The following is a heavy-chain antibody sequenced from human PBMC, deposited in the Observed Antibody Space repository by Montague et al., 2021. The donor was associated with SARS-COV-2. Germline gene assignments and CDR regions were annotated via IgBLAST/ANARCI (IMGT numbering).Heavy chain of an antibody. Sequence: SETLSLTCTASGGSIGAYYWSWIRQPPGKGLEWIGYIDNSGSTNXNPSLESRVTMSVDTSKNQFSLKLNSVTAAGTAVYYCARHGGNDAFDIWGRGTMVTVSS. CDR2: IDNSGST. V-gene: IGHV4-59*01. CDR3: ARHGGNDAFDI. J-gene: IGHJ3*02. CDR1: GGSIGAYY. D-gene: IGHD4-23*01.